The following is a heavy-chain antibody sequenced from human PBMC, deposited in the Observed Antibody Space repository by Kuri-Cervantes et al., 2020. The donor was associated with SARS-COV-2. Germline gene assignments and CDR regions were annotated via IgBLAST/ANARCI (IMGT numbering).Heavy chain of an antibody. D-gene: IGHD2-21*01. CDR2: NIPRFDTA. V-gene: IGHV1-69*06. CDR1: GYSFTVYH. J-gene: IGHJ5*02. CDR3: AVAYCSDENCPP. Sequence: SVKVSCKASGYSFTVYHIHWVRQAPGQGLEWMGTNIPRFDTANYAQNFQGRVTITADKSTGTAYMEMNSLTSEDTAVYYCAVAYCSDENCPPWGPGTLVTVSS.